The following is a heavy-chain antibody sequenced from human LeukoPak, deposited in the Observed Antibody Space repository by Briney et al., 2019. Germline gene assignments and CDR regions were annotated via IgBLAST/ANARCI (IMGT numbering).Heavy chain of an antibody. J-gene: IGHJ4*02. CDR3: ARGDYYYDSSGYYFDY. CDR2: INHSGST. CDR1: GGSFSGYY. V-gene: IGHV4-34*01. Sequence: PSETLSLTCAVYGGSFSGYYWSWIRQPPGKGLEWIGEINHSGSTNYNPSLKSRVTISVDTSKNQFSLKLSSVTAADTAVYYCARGDYYYDSSGYYFDYWGQGTLVTVSS. D-gene: IGHD3-22*01.